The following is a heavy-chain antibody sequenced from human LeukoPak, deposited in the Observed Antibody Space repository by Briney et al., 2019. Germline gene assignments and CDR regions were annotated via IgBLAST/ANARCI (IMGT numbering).Heavy chain of an antibody. CDR2: IYTSGST. J-gene: IGHJ6*03. CDR1: GVSISSGSYY. CDR3: ARSPTFSQLLYYYYYMDV. D-gene: IGHD2-2*01. V-gene: IGHV4-61*02. Sequence: SETLSLTCTVSGVSISSGSYYWSWIRQPAGKGLEWIGRIYTSGSTNYNPSLKSRVTISVDTSKNQFSLKLSSVTAADTAVYYCARSPTFSQLLYYYYYMDVWGKGTTVTVSS.